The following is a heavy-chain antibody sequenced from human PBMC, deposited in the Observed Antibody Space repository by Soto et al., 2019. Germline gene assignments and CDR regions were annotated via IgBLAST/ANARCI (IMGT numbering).Heavy chain of an antibody. CDR3: ARETTMVREGNWFDP. CDR2: IYYSGST. V-gene: IGHV4-31*03. Sequence: SESLSLTCTVSGGSISSGGYYWSWIRQHPGKGLEWIGYIYYSGSTYYNPSLKSRVTISVDTSKNQFSLKLSSVTAADTAVYYCARETTMVREGNWFDPWGQGTLVTVSS. J-gene: IGHJ5*02. CDR1: GGSISSGGYY. D-gene: IGHD3-10*01.